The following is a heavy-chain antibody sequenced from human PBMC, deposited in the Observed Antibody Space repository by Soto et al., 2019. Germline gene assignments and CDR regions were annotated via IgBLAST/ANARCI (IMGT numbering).Heavy chain of an antibody. CDR3: ASVIGGDSAYYFDY. CDR2: IYYSGRT. CDR1: GVSISSGGYY. J-gene: IGHJ4*02. V-gene: IGHV4-31*03. Sequence: QVQLQESGPGLVKPSQTLSLTCTVSGVSISSGGYYWSWIRQHPGKGLEWIGNIYYSGRTYYNPSLKSRVIMSLDTSKNHFSLNLSSVTAADTAMYYCASVIGGDSAYYFDYWGQGTLVTVSS. D-gene: IGHD2-21*02.